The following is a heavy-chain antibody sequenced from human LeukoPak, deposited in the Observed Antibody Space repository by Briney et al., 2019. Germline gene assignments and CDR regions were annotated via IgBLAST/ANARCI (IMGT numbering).Heavy chain of an antibody. CDR1: GFTFSSYG. V-gene: IGHV3-33*06. CDR3: AKAAEEYYDYVWGSYRNDY. D-gene: IGHD3-16*02. J-gene: IGHJ4*02. CDR2: IWYDGSNK. Sequence: GGSLRLSCAASGFTFSSYGMHLVRQAPGKGLEWVAVIWYDGSNKYYADPVKGRFTISRDNSKNTLYLQMNSLRAEDTAVYYCAKAAEEYYDYVWGSYRNDYWGQGTLVTVSS.